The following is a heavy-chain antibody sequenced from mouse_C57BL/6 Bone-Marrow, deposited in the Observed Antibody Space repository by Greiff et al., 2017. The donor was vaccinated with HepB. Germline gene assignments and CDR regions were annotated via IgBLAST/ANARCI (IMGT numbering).Heavy chain of an antibody. CDR1: GFNIKDDY. CDR3: NTCTGSFDY. CDR2: IDPENGDT. J-gene: IGHJ2*01. Sequence: VQLQQSGAELVRPGASVKLSCTASGFNIKDDYMHWVKQRPEQGLEWIGWIDPENGDTEYASKFQGKATITADTSSNTAYLQLSSLTSEDTAVYYCNTCTGSFDYWGQGTTLTVSS. V-gene: IGHV14-4*01. D-gene: IGHD4-1*01.